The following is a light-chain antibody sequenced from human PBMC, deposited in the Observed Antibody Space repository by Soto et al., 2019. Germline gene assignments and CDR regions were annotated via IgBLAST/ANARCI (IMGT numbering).Light chain of an antibody. CDR2: KAS. CDR3: QQYNSYWT. V-gene: IGKV1-5*03. CDR1: QSIRSW. Sequence: DIQMTQSPSTLSASVGDRVTITCRASQSIRSWLAWYQQKPGKAPKLLIYKASSLDSGVPSRFNGSGSGTELTLTISRRQPDDFATYYCQQYNSYWTFGQGTKVEIK. J-gene: IGKJ1*01.